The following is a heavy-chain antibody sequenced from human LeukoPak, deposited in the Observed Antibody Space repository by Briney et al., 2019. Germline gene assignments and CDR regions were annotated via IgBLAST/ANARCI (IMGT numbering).Heavy chain of an antibody. J-gene: IGHJ4*02. Sequence: SETLSLTCTVSGGSISSGGYYWSWIRQHPGKGLEWIGYIYYSGSTYYNPSLKSRVTISVDTSKNQFSLKLSSVTAADTAVYYCARETVVVPAHYFDYWGQGTLVTVSS. CDR1: GGSISSGGYY. CDR2: IYYSGST. V-gene: IGHV4-31*03. D-gene: IGHD2-2*01. CDR3: ARETVVVPAHYFDY.